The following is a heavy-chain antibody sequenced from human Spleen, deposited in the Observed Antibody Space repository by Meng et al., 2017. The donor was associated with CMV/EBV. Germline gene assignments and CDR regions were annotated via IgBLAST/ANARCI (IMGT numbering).Heavy chain of an antibody. CDR1: GFTVSSNY. D-gene: IGHD3-10*01. J-gene: IGHJ5*01. Sequence: GESLKISCAASGFTVSSNYMNWVRQTPGKGLEWVSVIYSGGTTFYADSVKGRFTISRDNSKNTLYLQMNSLRAEDTAVYYCARVSGEFPWGQGTLVTVSS. CDR3: ARVSGEFP. CDR2: IYSGGTT. V-gene: IGHV3-53*01.